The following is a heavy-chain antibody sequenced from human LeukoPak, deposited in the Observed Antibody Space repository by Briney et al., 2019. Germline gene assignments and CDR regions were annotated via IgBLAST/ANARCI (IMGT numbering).Heavy chain of an antibody. Sequence: SETLSLTCTVSGYSISSGYYWGWIRQPPGKGLEWIGSIYHSGSTYYNPSLKSRVTISVDTSKNQFSLKLSSVTAADTAVYYCARDRSSSSFGPWGQGTLVTVSS. CDR1: GYSISSGYY. V-gene: IGHV4-38-2*02. CDR3: ARDRSSSSFGP. J-gene: IGHJ5*02. D-gene: IGHD6-6*01. CDR2: IYHSGST.